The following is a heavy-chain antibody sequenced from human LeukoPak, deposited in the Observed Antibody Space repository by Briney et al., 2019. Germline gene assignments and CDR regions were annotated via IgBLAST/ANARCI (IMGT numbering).Heavy chain of an antibody. V-gene: IGHV3-30*02. D-gene: IGHD3-22*01. CDR1: GFTFSSYG. CDR3: AKESYYDSSGYYPT. Sequence: GGSLRLSCAASGFTFSSYGIHWVRQAPGKGLEWVAFIRYDGSNKYYADSVKGRFTISRDNSKNTLYLQMNSLRAEDTAVYYCAKESYYDSSGYYPTWGQGTLVTVSS. J-gene: IGHJ5*02. CDR2: IRYDGSNK.